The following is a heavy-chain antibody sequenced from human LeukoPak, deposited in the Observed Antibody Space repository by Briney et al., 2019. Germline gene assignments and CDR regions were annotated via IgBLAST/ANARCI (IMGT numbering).Heavy chain of an antibody. V-gene: IGHV3-23*01. CDR2: ISGSGGST. CDR3: AKDNRNGYNYFDY. D-gene: IGHD5-24*01. J-gene: IGHJ4*02. Sequence: PGGSLRLSCAASGFTVSSNYMSWVRQAPGKGLEWVSVISGSGGSTYYADSVKGRFTISRDNSKNTLYLQMNSLRAEDTAVYYCAKDNRNGYNYFDYWGQGTLVTVSS. CDR1: GFTVSSNY.